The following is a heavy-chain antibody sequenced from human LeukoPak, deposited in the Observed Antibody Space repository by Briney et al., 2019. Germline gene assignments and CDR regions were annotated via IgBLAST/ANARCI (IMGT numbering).Heavy chain of an antibody. Sequence: GGSLRLSCAASGFTFSGSAMHWVRQASGKGLEWVGRIRSKANSYATAYAASVKGRFTISRDDSKNTAYLQMNSLKTEDMAVYYCTTRMTTVTNAPITWGQGTLVTVSS. V-gene: IGHV3-73*01. CDR3: TTRMTTVTNAPIT. D-gene: IGHD4-11*01. CDR1: GFTFSGSA. CDR2: IRSKANSYAT. J-gene: IGHJ4*02.